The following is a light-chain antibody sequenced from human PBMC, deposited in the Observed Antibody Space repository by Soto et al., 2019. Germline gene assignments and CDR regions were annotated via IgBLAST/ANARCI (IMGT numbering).Light chain of an antibody. V-gene: IGKV3-11*01. J-gene: IGKJ3*01. CDR1: QSISRY. Sequence: EIVLTQSPATLSLSPGERATLSCRASQSISRYLAWYQQKPDQAPRLLIYDASNRATGIPARFSGSGSGTDFTLTISSLEPEDFAVYYCHQRSTWPFTFGPGNKVDIK. CDR2: DAS. CDR3: HQRSTWPFT.